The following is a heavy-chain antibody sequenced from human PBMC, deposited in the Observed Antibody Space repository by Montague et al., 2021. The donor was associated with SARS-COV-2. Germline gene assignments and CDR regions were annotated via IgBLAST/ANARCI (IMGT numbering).Heavy chain of an antibody. D-gene: IGHD3-22*01. V-gene: IGHV4-34*01. Sequence: LRLSCAVYDGSFSDYSWTWSRQPPGKGLEWIGEINHRGSTNYNPSLKSRVTISVDTSKNQFSLKMTSVTAADTAVYYCARGRQHINMVVVVVTGGEYYFDFWGQGTLVAVSS. CDR1: DGSFSDYS. CDR2: INHRGST. J-gene: IGHJ4*02. CDR3: ARGRQHINMVVVVVTGGEYYFDF.